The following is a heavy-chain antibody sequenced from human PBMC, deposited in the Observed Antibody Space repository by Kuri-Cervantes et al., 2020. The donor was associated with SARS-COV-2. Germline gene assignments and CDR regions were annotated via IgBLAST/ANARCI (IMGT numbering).Heavy chain of an antibody. D-gene: IGHD3-10*01. Sequence: ALVKVSCKASGYTFTSYGISWVRQAPGQGLEWMGWMNPNSGNTGYAQKFQGRVTMTRNTSISTAYMELSSLRSEDTAVYYCARAETYYGSGSYYYWGQGTLVTVSS. CDR3: ARAETYYGSGSYYY. CDR1: GYTFTSYG. J-gene: IGHJ4*02. V-gene: IGHV1-8*02. CDR2: MNPNSGNT.